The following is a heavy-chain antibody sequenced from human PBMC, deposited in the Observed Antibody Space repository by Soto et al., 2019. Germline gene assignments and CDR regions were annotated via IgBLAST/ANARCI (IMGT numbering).Heavy chain of an antibody. CDR1: GYTFSTSG. V-gene: IGHV1-18*01. CDR2: IRPDNGNT. J-gene: IGHJ1*01. D-gene: IGHD4-4*01. CDR3: ARDTESNRSHD. Sequence: GASVKVSCKASGYTFSTSGISWVRQAPGQGLEWVGWIRPDNGNTKSAQRLQGRVTLTTDTSASTAYMELRSLTSDDTAMYYCARDTESNRSHDWGQGTLVTVFS.